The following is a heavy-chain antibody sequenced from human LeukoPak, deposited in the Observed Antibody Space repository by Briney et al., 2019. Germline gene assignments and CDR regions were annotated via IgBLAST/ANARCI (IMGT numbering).Heavy chain of an antibody. Sequence: PSETLSLTCAVYGGSFSGYYWSWIRQPPGKGLEWIGEINHSGSTNYNPSLKSRVTISVDTSKNQFSLKLSSVTAADTAVYYCARGAPYYGSGSYRYYYYYYMDVWGKGTTVTISS. CDR2: INHSGST. D-gene: IGHD3-10*01. V-gene: IGHV4-34*01. CDR3: ARGAPYYGSGSYRYYYYYYMDV. J-gene: IGHJ6*03. CDR1: GGSFSGYY.